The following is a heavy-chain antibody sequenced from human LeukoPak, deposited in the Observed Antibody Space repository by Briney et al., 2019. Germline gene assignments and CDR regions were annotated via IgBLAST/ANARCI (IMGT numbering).Heavy chain of an antibody. V-gene: IGHV4-38-2*02. Sequence: SETLSLTCAVSGYSISSGYYWGWIRQPPGKGLEWIGSIYHSGSTYYNPSLKSRVTISVDTSKNQFSLKLSSVTAADTAVYYCARDRGFYYGSGIYVYYFDYGGQGPLAPVPS. CDR2: IYHSGST. D-gene: IGHD3-10*01. CDR1: GYSISSGYY. CDR3: ARDRGFYYGSGIYVYYFDY. J-gene: IGHJ4*02.